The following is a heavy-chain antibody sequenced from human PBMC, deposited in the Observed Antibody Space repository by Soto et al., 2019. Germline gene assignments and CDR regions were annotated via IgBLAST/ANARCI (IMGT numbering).Heavy chain of an antibody. J-gene: IGHJ4*02. V-gene: IGHV3-23*01. CDR2: ISGSGITT. Sequence: PGGSLRLSCAASEFTFSKCDMSWVRQAPGQGLEWVSHISGSGITTYYADSVKGRFTISRDNSKNTLYLQMNSLRAEDTAVYYCALTYHFDGSAYPDYWGQGTLVTVS. CDR1: EFTFSKCD. D-gene: IGHD3-16*01. CDR3: ALTYHFDGSAYPDY.